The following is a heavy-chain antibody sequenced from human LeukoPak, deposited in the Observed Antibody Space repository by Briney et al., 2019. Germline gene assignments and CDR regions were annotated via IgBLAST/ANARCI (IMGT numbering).Heavy chain of an antibody. CDR3: ATSNAVAGTLDFDY. CDR1: GFTFSSYA. D-gene: IGHD6-19*01. V-gene: IGHV3-23*01. CDR2: ISGSGGST. J-gene: IGHJ4*02. Sequence: GGSLRLSCAASGFTFSSYAMSWVRQAPGKGLGWVSAISGSGGSTYYADSVKGRFTISRDNSKNTLYLQMNSLRAEDTAVYYCATSNAVAGTLDFDYWGQGTLVTVSS.